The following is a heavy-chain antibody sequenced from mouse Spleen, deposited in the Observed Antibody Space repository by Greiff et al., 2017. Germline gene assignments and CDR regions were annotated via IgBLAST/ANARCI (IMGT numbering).Heavy chain of an antibody. Sequence: VQLQQSGPELVKPGASVKISCKASGYAFSSSWMNWVKQRPGKGLEWIGRIYPGDGDTNYNGKFKGKATLTADKSSSTAYMQLSSLTSEDSAVYFCARIYYGPLAYWGQGTLVTVSA. CDR1: GYAFSSSW. CDR2: IYPGDGDT. V-gene: IGHV1-82*01. CDR3: ARIYYGPLAY. J-gene: IGHJ3*01. D-gene: IGHD2-1*01.